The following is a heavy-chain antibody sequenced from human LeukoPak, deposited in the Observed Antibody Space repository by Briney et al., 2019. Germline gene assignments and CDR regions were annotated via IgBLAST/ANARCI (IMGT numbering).Heavy chain of an antibody. CDR2: MNPNSGNT. D-gene: IGHD3-3*01. J-gene: IGHJ6*03. CDR3: ARGGGNDFWSGYCTAYYYYYMDV. CDR1: GYTFTSYD. Sequence: GASVKVSCKASGYTFTSYDINWVRQATGQGLEWMGWMNPNSGNTGYAQKFQGRVTMTRNTSISTAYMELSSLRSEDTAVYYCARGGGNDFWSGYCTAYYYYYMDVWGKGTTVTVSS. V-gene: IGHV1-8*01.